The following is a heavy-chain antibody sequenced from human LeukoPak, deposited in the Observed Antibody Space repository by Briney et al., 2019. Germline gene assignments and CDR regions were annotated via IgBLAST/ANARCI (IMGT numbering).Heavy chain of an antibody. Sequence: GGPLRLSCAPSGFTFSSYWKHWARHAPGKGLVGVSRINSDGSSTSYGDSVKGRFTISRDNAKNTLYLQMNSLRAEDTAVYYCARDEGLTDDYFDYWGQGTLVTVSS. D-gene: IGHD4/OR15-4a*01. V-gene: IGHV3-74*01. CDR2: INSDGSST. J-gene: IGHJ4*02. CDR3: ARDEGLTDDYFDY. CDR1: GFTFSSYW.